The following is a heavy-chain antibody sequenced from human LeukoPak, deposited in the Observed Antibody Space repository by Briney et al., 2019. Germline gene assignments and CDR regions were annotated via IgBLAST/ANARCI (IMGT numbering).Heavy chain of an antibody. CDR3: ARDRYYDFWSGYPNYYYYYGMDV. J-gene: IGHJ6*02. D-gene: IGHD3-3*01. CDR2: ISAYNGNT. CDR1: GYTFTSYG. V-gene: IGHV1-18*01. Sequence: ASVKLSCTASGYTFTSYGISWVRQAPGQGLEWMGWISAYNGNTNYAQKLQGRVTMTTDTSTSTAYMELRSLRSDDTAVYYCARDRYYDFWSGYPNYYYYYGMDVWGQGTTVTVSS.